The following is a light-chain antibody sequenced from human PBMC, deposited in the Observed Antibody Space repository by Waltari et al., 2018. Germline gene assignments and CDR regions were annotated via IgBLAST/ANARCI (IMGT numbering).Light chain of an antibody. CDR3: QQYNSHLLT. Sequence: DIQMTQSTSTLSASVEDRVTITCRASQSISSWLAWFQKKPGKAPKLLIYKATTLESGVPSRFSGSGSGTEFTLTITSLQPDDFATYYCQQYNSHLLTFGGGTKVEIK. CDR1: QSISSW. J-gene: IGKJ4*01. V-gene: IGKV1-5*03. CDR2: KAT.